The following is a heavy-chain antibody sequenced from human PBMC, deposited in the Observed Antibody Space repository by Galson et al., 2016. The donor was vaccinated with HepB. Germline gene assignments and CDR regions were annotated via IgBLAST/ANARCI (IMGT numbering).Heavy chain of an antibody. J-gene: IGHJ4*02. CDR2: ISEDGTQK. Sequence: SLRLSCAASGFTFSDYTMHWIRQAPGQAPGEGLEWVAVISEDGTQKYLADSVEGRFTISRDNSRSILYLQMNSLRREDTAIYYCARSVSSAWHTFDSWGQGTLVPVSS. CDR3: ARSVSSAWHTFDS. D-gene: IGHD6-25*01. CDR1: GFTFSDYT. V-gene: IGHV3-30*04.